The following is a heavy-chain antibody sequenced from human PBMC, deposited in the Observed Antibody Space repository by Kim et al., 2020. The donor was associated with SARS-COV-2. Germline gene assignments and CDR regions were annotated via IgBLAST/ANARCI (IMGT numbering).Heavy chain of an antibody. Sequence: NYNPSLQSRVTISVDTSKNQFSLRLSSVTAADTAVYYCARATTYPHYFDYWGQGTLVTVSS. CDR3: ARATTYPHYFDY. J-gene: IGHJ4*02. V-gene: IGHV4-59*01.